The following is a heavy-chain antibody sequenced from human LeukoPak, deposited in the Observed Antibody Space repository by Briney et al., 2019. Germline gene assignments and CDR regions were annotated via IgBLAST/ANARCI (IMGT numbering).Heavy chain of an antibody. D-gene: IGHD6-13*01. V-gene: IGHV4-61*02. Sequence: PSETLSLTCTVSGGSISSGSYYWSWIRPPAGKGLEWIGRIYTSGSTNYNPSLKSRVTISVDTSKNQFSLKLSSVTAADTAVYYCARDLFWGLISSGTVSNDAFDIWGQGTMVTVSS. CDR3: ARDLFWGLISSGTVSNDAFDI. J-gene: IGHJ3*02. CDR1: GGSISSGSYY. CDR2: IYTSGST.